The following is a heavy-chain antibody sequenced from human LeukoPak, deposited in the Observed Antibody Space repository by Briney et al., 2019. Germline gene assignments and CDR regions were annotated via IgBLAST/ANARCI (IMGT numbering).Heavy chain of an antibody. J-gene: IGHJ4*02. Sequence: PSETLSLTCTVSGGSISSGGYYWSWIRQHPGKGLEWIGYIYYGGSTYYNPSLKSRVTISVDTSKNQFSLKLSSVTAADTAVYYCARRDSSSWYLYWGQGTLVTVSS. V-gene: IGHV4-31*03. CDR3: ARRDSSSWYLY. CDR1: GGSISSGGYY. CDR2: IYYGGST. D-gene: IGHD6-13*01.